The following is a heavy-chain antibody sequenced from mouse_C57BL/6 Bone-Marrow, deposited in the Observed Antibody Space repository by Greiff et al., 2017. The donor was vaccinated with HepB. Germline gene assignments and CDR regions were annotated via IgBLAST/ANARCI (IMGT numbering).Heavy chain of an antibody. CDR1: GFTFSSYA. CDR2: ISDGGSYT. CDR3: ASRSYYAMDY. Sequence: DVHLVESGGGLVKPGGSLKLSCAASGFTFSSYAMSWVRQTPEKRLEWVATISDGGSYTYYPDNVKGRFTISRDNAKNNLYLQMSHLKSEDTAMYYCASRSYYAMDYWGQGTSVTVSS. J-gene: IGHJ4*01. D-gene: IGHD1-1*01. V-gene: IGHV5-4*01.